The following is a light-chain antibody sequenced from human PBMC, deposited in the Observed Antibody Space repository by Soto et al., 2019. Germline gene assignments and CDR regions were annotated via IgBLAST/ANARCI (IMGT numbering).Light chain of an antibody. V-gene: IGKV1-9*01. CDR3: QQRNHYPLT. CDR2: GVS. J-gene: IGKJ5*01. Sequence: DIQLTQTPSFLSASVGDRVTVTCRASQGSPTYLAWYQQKPGKAPKLLIYGVSTLQGGVPSRFSGTGSGTEFTLTITSLQPEDSATYYCQQRNHYPLTCGHGTLLAIK. CDR1: QGSPTY.